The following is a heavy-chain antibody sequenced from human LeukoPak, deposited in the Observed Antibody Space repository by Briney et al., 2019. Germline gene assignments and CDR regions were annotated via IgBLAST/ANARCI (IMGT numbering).Heavy chain of an antibody. CDR3: ARDRPAMVTGGYYYGMDV. CDR1: GGTFSSYA. CDR2: IIPILGIA. D-gene: IGHD5-18*01. Sequence: SVKVSCKASGGTFSSYAISWVRQAPGQGLEWMGRIIPILGIANYAQKFQGRVTITADKSTSTAYMELSSLRSEDTAVYYCARDRPAMVTGGYYYGMDVWGQGTTVTVSS. J-gene: IGHJ6*02. V-gene: IGHV1-69*04.